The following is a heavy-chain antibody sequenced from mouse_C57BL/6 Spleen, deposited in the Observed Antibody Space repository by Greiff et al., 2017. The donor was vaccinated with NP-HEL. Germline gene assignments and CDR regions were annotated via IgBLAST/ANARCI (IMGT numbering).Heavy chain of an antibody. CDR3: ARKGAWFAY. Sequence: EVKLVESGGGLVKPGGSLKLSCAASGFTFSSYAMSWVRQTPEKRLEWVATISDGGSYTYYPDNVKGRFTISRDTAKNNLYLQMSHLKSEDTAMYYCARKGAWFAYWGQGTLVTVSA. CDR2: ISDGGSYT. CDR1: GFTFSSYA. J-gene: IGHJ3*01. V-gene: IGHV5-4*03.